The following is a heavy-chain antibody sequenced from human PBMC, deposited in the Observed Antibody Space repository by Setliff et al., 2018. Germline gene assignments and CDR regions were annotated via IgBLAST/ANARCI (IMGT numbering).Heavy chain of an antibody. V-gene: IGHV3-49*03. D-gene: IGHD5-12*01. CDR1: GFTFGDYA. CDR2: IKSQAYGATT. Sequence: PGGSLRLSCSASGFTFGDYAVSWFRQAPGKGLEWVSLIKSQAYGATTDYAASVRGRFSISRDDSGGIARLQMNSLKSEDTAVYYCARDSGVARIRKTAFDYWGQGTLVTVSS. J-gene: IGHJ4*02. CDR3: ARDSGVARIRKTAFDY.